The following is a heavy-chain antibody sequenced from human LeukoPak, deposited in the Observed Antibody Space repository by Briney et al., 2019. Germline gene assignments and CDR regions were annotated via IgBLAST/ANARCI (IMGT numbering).Heavy chain of an antibody. Sequence: GGSLRLSCAASGFTFSNYGMHWVRQAPGKGLEWLALIWYDGSNMYYADSVRGRFIISRDSSKNALYLQMNSLRAEDTAVYYCARDRGGYFDYWGQGIFVTVSS. CDR1: GFTFSNYG. V-gene: IGHV3-33*01. CDR2: IWYDGSNM. CDR3: ARDRGGYFDY. J-gene: IGHJ4*02. D-gene: IGHD3-10*01.